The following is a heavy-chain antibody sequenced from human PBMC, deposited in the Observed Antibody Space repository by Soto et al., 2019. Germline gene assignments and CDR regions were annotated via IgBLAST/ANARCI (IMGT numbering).Heavy chain of an antibody. Sequence: SETLSLTCAVNGGSFTGYYGAWIRQSPGKGLEWIGEISHSGTTIYNPSLKSRVTISVDTSKNQFSLKLTSMTAADTAVYYCARHVTTVTTVDYWGQGTLVTVSS. V-gene: IGHV4-34*01. CDR3: ARHVTTVTTVDY. D-gene: IGHD4-17*01. CDR2: ISHSGTT. J-gene: IGHJ4*02. CDR1: GGSFTGYY.